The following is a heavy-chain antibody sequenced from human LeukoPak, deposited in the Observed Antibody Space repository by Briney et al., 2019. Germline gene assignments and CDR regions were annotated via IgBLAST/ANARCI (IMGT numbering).Heavy chain of an antibody. CDR3: ARLGGYGSGSYYFDY. CDR2: IYPGDSDT. J-gene: IGHJ4*02. D-gene: IGHD3-10*01. Sequence: GASVKVSCKASGYTFTSYWIGWVRQMPGKGLEWMGIIYPGDSDTRYSPSFQGQVTISADKSISTAYLQWSSLKASDTAMYYCARLGGYGSGSYYFDYWGQGTLVTVSS. CDR1: GYTFTSYW. V-gene: IGHV5-51*01.